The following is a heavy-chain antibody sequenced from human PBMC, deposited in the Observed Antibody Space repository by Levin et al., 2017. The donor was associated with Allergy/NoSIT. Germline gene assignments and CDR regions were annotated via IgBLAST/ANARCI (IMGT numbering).Heavy chain of an antibody. CDR1: GYTFTSYG. V-gene: IGHV1-18*01. J-gene: IGHJ4*02. Sequence: ASVKVSCKASGYTFTSYGISWVRQAPGQGLEWMGWISAYNGNTNYAQKLQGRVTMTTDTSTSTAYMELRSLRSDDTAVYYCVRGPYYDFWSGYPPPYYFDYWGQGTLVTVSS. CDR3: VRGPYYDFWSGYPPPYYFDY. CDR2: ISAYNGNT. D-gene: IGHD3-3*01.